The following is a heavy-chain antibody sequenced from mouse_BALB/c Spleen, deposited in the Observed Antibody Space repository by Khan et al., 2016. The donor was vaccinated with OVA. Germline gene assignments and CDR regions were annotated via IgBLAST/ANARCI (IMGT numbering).Heavy chain of an antibody. CDR3: ARLAYYYDSEGFAY. CDR2: ISSGGSYT. Sequence: VELVESGGDLVKPGGSLKLSCAASGFTFSTYGMSWVRHTPDKRLEWVATISSGGSYTYYPDSLKGRFTISRDNAKNTLYLQMSSLKSEDTAMYYCARLAYYYDSEGFAYWGQGTLVTVSA. D-gene: IGHD1-1*01. CDR1: GFTFSTYG. V-gene: IGHV5-6*01. J-gene: IGHJ3*01.